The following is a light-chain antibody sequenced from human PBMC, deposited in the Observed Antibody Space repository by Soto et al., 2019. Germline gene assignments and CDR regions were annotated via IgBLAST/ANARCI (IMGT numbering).Light chain of an antibody. V-gene: IGKV1-39*01. CDR1: QAISNY. Sequence: DIQMTQSPSSLSAPVGDRVPITCRSSQAISNYVSWYQQEQRKAHRLLIYAASSLQSGVPSRFSASGSGTDLTITISGLQPEDFGTYFCQQTYTYPNSFGQGTKV. J-gene: IGKJ1*01. CDR3: QQTYTYPNS. CDR2: AAS.